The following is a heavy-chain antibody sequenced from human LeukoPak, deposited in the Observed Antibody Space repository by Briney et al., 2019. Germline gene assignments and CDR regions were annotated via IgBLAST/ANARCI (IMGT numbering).Heavy chain of an antibody. CDR2: ISYDGSNK. J-gene: IGHJ4*02. CDR1: GFTFSSYG. D-gene: IGHD3-16*01. CDR3: AKDRGGFDY. V-gene: IGHV3-30*18. Sequence: GGSLRLSCAASGFTFSSYGMHWVRQAPGKGLEWVAVISYDGSNKYYADSVKGRFTISRDNSKNTLYLQMNSLRAEDTAVYYCAKDRGGFDYWGQGILVTVSS.